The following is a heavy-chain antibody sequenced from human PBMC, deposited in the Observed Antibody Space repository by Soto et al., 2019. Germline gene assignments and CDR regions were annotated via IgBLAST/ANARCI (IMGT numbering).Heavy chain of an antibody. CDR1: GGTFSSHT. D-gene: IGHD2-15*01. Sequence: SVKVSCKASGGTFSSHTISWVRQAPRQGLEWMGRIIPILGIANYAQKFQGRVTITADKSTSTAYMELSSLRSEDTAVYYCATQGWVVAVGSAADASVFWDQTIMVTVSS. CDR3: ATQGWVVAVGSAADASVF. V-gene: IGHV1-69*02. CDR2: IIPILGIA. J-gene: IGHJ3*01.